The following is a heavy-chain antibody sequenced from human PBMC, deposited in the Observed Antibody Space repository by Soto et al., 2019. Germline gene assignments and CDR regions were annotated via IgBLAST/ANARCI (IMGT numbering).Heavy chain of an antibody. Sequence: QVQLQESGPGLVKPSVTLSLSCSVSGGSVNSVNYYWSWIRQPPGKGLEWIGYIYSSGSTNYNPSLKSRVTISVDTSKNQLSLRLNSVTTADTAVYYCATSPRFAFDIWGQGTMVTVSS. CDR3: ATSPRFAFDI. V-gene: IGHV4-61*01. J-gene: IGHJ3*02. CDR2: IYSSGST. CDR1: GGSVNSVNYY.